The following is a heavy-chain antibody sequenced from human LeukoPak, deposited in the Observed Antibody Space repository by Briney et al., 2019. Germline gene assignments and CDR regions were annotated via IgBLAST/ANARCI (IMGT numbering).Heavy chain of an antibody. Sequence: ASVKVSCKASGYTFTSYGISWVRQAPGQGLEWMGWISAYNGNTNYAQKLQGRVTMTTDTSTSTAYMELRSLRSDDTAVYYCAATGDRIAVAGDAFDIWGQGTMVTVSS. V-gene: IGHV1-18*01. CDR1: GYTFTSYG. J-gene: IGHJ3*02. D-gene: IGHD6-19*01. CDR2: ISAYNGNT. CDR3: AATGDRIAVAGDAFDI.